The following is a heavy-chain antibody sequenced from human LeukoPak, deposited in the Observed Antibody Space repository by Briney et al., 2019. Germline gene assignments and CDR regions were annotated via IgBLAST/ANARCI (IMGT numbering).Heavy chain of an antibody. Sequence: ASVKVSCKASGYTFTGSYIHWVRQAPGHGLEWMGWINPNSGATHYLQKFEGRVTLTRDTSLNTAYMQLSSLRSDDTAVYYRARQPGYCSCGRCYGRRFDRWGQGTLVTVSS. D-gene: IGHD2-15*01. CDR3: ARQPGYCSCGRCYGRRFDR. CDR1: GYTFTGSY. V-gene: IGHV1-2*02. J-gene: IGHJ5*02. CDR2: INPNSGAT.